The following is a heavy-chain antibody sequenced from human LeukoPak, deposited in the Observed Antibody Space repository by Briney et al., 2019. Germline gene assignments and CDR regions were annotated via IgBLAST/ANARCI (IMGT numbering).Heavy chain of an antibody. CDR3: ASQLLHNYYYYYYMDV. D-gene: IGHD3-10*01. J-gene: IGHJ6*03. V-gene: IGHV3-21*05. CDR2: ISGSGTDI. CDR1: GFTFSSHW. Sequence: GVLRLSPAASGFTFSSHWMSSIRQAPGKGRECLSYISGSGTDINYADSVRGRFTTSSDNAQHLSCLQINDLRFAHTAVYYIASQLLHNYYYYYYMDVGGKGTTVTVSS.